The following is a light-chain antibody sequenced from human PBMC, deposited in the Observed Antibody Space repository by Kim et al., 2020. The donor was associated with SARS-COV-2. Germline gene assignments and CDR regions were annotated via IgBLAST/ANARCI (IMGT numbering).Light chain of an antibody. J-gene: IGLJ3*02. CDR2: YDS. Sequence: APGKTARITCGGNNIGSKSVHWYQQKPGQAPVLVIYYDSDRPSGSPERFSGSNSGDTATLIISRVEAGDEADYYCQVWDSSSDHPVFGGGTQLTVL. V-gene: IGLV3-21*04. CDR1: NIGSKS. CDR3: QVWDSSSDHPV.